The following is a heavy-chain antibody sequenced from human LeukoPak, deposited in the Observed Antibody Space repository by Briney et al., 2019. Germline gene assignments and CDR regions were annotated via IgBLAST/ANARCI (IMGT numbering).Heavy chain of an antibody. CDR1: GGSISSNY. D-gene: IGHD3-22*01. J-gene: IGHJ5*02. V-gene: IGHV4-59*12. Sequence: SETLSLTCTVSGGSISSNYWSWIRQSPGKGLEWIGYIYYTGNTNYSPSLKSRVTISVDTSKNQFSLKLSSVTAADTAVYYCARSPKYYYDSSGYYSGRNWFDPWGQGTLVTVSS. CDR3: ARSPKYYYDSSGYYSGRNWFDP. CDR2: IYYTGNT.